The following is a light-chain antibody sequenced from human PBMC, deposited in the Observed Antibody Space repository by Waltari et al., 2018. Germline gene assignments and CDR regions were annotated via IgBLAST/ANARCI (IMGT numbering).Light chain of an antibody. CDR2: YDS. J-gene: IGLJ1*01. CDR3: QVWDANTDPGV. Sequence: SYVLTQPPSVAVAPGEPARVTCGGNNIGSKSVHWYQQKPGQAPVLVISYDSARPSGIPERFSGSNSGDTATLTISRVEAGDEADYYCQVWDANTDPGVFGTGTEVTVL. CDR1: NIGSKS. V-gene: IGLV3-21*01.